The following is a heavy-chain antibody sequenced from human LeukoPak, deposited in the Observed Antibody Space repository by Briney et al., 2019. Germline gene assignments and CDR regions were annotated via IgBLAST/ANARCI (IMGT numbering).Heavy chain of an antibody. D-gene: IGHD3-10*01. V-gene: IGHV4-39*01. CDR1: GGSISSSSYY. J-gene: IGHJ4*02. Sequence: SETLSLTCTVSGGSISSSSYYWGWIRQPPGKGLEWIGSIYYSGSTYYNPSLKSRVTISVDTSKNQFSLKLSSVTAADTAVYYCARHGEGSGSVDYWGQGTLVTVSS. CDR2: IYYSGST. CDR3: ARHGEGSGSVDY.